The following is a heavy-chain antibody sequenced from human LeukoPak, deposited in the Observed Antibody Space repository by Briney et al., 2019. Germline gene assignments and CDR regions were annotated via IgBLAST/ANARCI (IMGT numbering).Heavy chain of an antibody. D-gene: IGHD2-2*01. Sequence: ASVKVSCKASGGTFSSYAISWVRQAPGQGLEWMGGIIPNFGTANYAQKFQGRVTITADESTSTAYMELSSLRSEDTAVYYCVVTRAEYFQHWGQGTLVTVSS. CDR2: IIPNFGTA. V-gene: IGHV1-69*01. J-gene: IGHJ1*01. CDR3: VVTRAEYFQH. CDR1: GGTFSSYA.